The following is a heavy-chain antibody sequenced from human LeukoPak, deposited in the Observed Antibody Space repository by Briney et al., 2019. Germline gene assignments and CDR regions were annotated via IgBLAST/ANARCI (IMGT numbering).Heavy chain of an antibody. D-gene: IGHD6-13*01. CDR2: ISAYNGNT. CDR1: GYTFTGYY. J-gene: IGHJ5*02. CDR3: ARGEGDYSGSWYNWFDP. V-gene: IGHV1-18*04. Sequence: ASVKVSCKASGYTFTGYYMHWVRQAPGQGLEWMGWISAYNGNTNYAQKLQGGVTMTTDTSTSTAYMELRSLRSDDTAVYYCARGEGDYSGSWYNWFDPWGQGTLVTVSS.